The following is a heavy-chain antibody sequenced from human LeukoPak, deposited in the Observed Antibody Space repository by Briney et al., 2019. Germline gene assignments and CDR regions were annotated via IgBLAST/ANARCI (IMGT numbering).Heavy chain of an antibody. Sequence: RSSETLSLTCSVSGGSITSSSFYWGWIRQPPGKGLEWIGSIYYSGTTYYNPSLKSRLTISMDMSKNQFSLKLTSVTAADTAVYYCARHGKGGYTGYDQGSTYDYWGQGTLVTVSS. CDR1: GGSITSSSFY. D-gene: IGHD5-12*01. J-gene: IGHJ4*02. V-gene: IGHV4-39*01. CDR2: IYYSGTT. CDR3: ARHGKGGYTGYDQGSTYDY.